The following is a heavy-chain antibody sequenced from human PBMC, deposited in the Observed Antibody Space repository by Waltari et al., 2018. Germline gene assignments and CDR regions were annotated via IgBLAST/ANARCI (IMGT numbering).Heavy chain of an antibody. CDR1: GGSIRSSNYY. CDR2: IYYGGTT. V-gene: IGHV4-39*01. Sequence: QLHLQKSGPGLVKPSETLSLTCTVSGGSIRSSNYYWGWVRQPPGTGLEWIGSIYYGGTTYYNPSLKSRVTISVDTSKNQFSLKLSSVTAADTAVYYCARSLGDPDYFDYWGQGTLVTVSS. D-gene: IGHD2-21*02. J-gene: IGHJ4*02. CDR3: ARSLGDPDYFDY.